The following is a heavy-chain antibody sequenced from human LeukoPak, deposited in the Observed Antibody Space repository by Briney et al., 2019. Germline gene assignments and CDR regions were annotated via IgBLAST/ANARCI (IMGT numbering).Heavy chain of an antibody. Sequence: GGSLRLSCTASGFTFSHFSMSWVRLAPGKGLQWVSFISGSSKTIYYGDSVKGRFTISRDNAKSSLYLQMNGLRDEDAALYFCARDSGNYIDYWGQGTQVVVSS. V-gene: IGHV3-48*02. CDR2: ISGSSKTI. CDR1: GFTFSHFS. J-gene: IGHJ4*01. D-gene: IGHD2/OR15-2a*01. CDR3: ARDSGNYIDY.